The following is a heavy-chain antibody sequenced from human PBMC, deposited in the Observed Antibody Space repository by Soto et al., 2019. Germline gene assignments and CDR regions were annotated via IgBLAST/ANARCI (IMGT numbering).Heavy chain of an antibody. D-gene: IGHD4-17*01. CDR2: ISGSGGST. V-gene: IGHV3-23*01. Sequence: EVQLLESGGGLVQPGGSLRLSCAASGFTFSSYAMSWVRQAPGKGLEWVSAISGSGGSTYYADSVKGRFTISRDNSKNTLYQQMKSLRDEDTAVDYGAIAGTTVTTGAYFDLWGRGTLVTVCS. J-gene: IGHJ2*01. CDR3: AIAGTTVTTGAYFDL. CDR1: GFTFSSYA.